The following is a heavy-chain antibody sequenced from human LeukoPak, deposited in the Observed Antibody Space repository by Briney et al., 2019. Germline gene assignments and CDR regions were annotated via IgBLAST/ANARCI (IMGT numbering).Heavy chain of an antibody. CDR3: ARGAGSCSSTNCYGSFDI. CDR2: THYRSKWYN. J-gene: IGHJ3*02. CDR1: GDSVSSNSAA. V-gene: IGHV6-1*01. D-gene: IGHD2-2*01. Sequence: SQTLSLTCAISGDSVSSNSAAWNWIRQSPSRGLEWLGRTHYRSKWYNDYAVSVKSRITVNPDTSKNQFSLQLNSVTPEDTAVYYCARGAGSCSSTNCYGSFDIWGQGTMVTVSA.